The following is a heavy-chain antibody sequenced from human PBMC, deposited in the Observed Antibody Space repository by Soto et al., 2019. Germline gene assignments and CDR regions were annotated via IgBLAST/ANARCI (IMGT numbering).Heavy chain of an antibody. D-gene: IGHD2-15*01. CDR2: IYHSGST. J-gene: IGHJ5*02. V-gene: IGHV4-30-2*01. Sequence: LSLTCAVSGGSLSSGGYSWSWIRQPPGKGLEWIGYIYHSGSTYYNPSLKRRVTISVDRSKNQFSLKLSSVTAADTAVYYCARDYGGNGGWFDPWGQGILVTVSS. CDR1: GGSLSSGGYS. CDR3: ARDYGGNGGWFDP.